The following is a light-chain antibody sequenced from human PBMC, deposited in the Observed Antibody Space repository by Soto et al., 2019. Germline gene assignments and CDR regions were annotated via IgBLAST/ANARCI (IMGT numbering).Light chain of an antibody. CDR1: QSISNNH. CDR2: GTS. CDR3: EYYGTSIT. J-gene: IGKJ4*01. Sequence: GLTPSTATLSLSTGESVTLSCRASQSISNNHLAWYQQNPGQAPRLLIHGTSNRATGIPDRFSGSGSGTDFTLTFSRLEPEDFAVYYCEYYGTSITFGGGTKVDIK. V-gene: IGKV3-20*01.